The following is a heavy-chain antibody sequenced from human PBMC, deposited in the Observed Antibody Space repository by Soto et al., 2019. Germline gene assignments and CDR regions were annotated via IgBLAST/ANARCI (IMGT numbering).Heavy chain of an antibody. Sequence: GGSLRLSCAASGFTFSSFAMHWVRQAPGKGLEWVAIISYDGSNKYYADSVKGRFTISRDNSKNTLYLQMNSLRAEDTAVYYCARSLGTKGSFDYWGQGTLVTVSS. CDR1: GFTFSSFA. CDR2: ISYDGSNK. J-gene: IGHJ4*02. CDR3: ARSLGTKGSFDY. D-gene: IGHD2-8*01. V-gene: IGHV3-30-3*01.